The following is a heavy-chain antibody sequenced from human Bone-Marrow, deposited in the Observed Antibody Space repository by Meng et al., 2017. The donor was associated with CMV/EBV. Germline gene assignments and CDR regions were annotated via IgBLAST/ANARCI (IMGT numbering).Heavy chain of an antibody. Sequence: GESLKISCAASGFTFSSYSMNWVRQAPGKGLEWVSYISSSSSTIYYADSVKGRFTISRDNAKNSLYLQMNSLRAEDTAVYYCARVPSTVTTGWEDDWGPGNLVNVSS. CDR2: ISSSSSTI. CDR1: GFTFSSYS. V-gene: IGHV3-48*04. D-gene: IGHD4-17*01. CDR3: ARVPSTVTTGWEDD. J-gene: IGHJ4*02.